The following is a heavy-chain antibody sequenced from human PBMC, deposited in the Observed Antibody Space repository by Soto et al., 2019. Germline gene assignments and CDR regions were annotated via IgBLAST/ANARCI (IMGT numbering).Heavy chain of an antibody. V-gene: IGHV3-48*01. CDR2: ISSSSSTI. J-gene: IGHJ6*03. Sequence: GGSLRLSCAASGFTFSSYSMNWVRQAPGKGLEWVSYISSSSSTIYYADSVKGRFTISRDNAKNSLYLQMNSLRAEDTAVYYCAREGRGGYDYDYYYYMDVWGKGTTVTVSS. CDR3: AREGRGGYDYDYYYYMDV. D-gene: IGHD5-12*01. CDR1: GFTFSSYS.